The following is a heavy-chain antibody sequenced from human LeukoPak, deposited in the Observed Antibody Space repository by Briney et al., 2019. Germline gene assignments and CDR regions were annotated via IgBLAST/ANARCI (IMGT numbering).Heavy chain of an antibody. CDR1: GFTFSSYW. CDR2: ISPDGTNT. D-gene: IGHD3-22*01. J-gene: IGHJ4*02. CDR3: ARLRVSETYYYDY. V-gene: IGHV3-74*01. Sequence: GGSLRLSCAASGFTFSSYWMHWVRQAPGKGLVWVSRISPDGTNTIYADSVTGRFTMSRDNAKSTLYLHMNTLRDEDTAVYYCARLRVSETYYYDYWGQGILVTVSS.